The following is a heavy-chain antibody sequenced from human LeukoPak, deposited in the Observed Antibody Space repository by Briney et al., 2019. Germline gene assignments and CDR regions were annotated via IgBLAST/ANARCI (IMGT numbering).Heavy chain of an antibody. Sequence: PSETLSLTCAVSSGSLSGYSWGWIRQAPGKGLGWIGEIHHSGSTTYNSSLKNRVTISLDKPKSQFSLILTSVTAADTAVYYCTRQSGTVTPIDYWGQGILVTVSS. D-gene: IGHD4-17*01. CDR3: TRQSGTVTPIDY. CDR2: IHHSGST. V-gene: IGHV4-34*01. J-gene: IGHJ4*02. CDR1: SGSLSGYS.